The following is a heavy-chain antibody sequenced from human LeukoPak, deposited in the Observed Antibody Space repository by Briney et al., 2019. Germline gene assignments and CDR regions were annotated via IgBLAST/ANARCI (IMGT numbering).Heavy chain of an antibody. D-gene: IGHD3-22*01. CDR1: GFTFSNYA. CDR2: ITGNALNT. V-gene: IGHV3-23*01. CDR3: AKLQDFYDNSGYSYFDN. Sequence: PGGSLSLSCAASGFTFSNYAMSWVRQAPGKGLEWVSSITGNALNTYHADFIKGRFTISRDDSKNTLYLHLSSLIVEDTAVYYCAKLQDFYDNSGYSYFDNWGQGTLVTVSS. J-gene: IGHJ4*02.